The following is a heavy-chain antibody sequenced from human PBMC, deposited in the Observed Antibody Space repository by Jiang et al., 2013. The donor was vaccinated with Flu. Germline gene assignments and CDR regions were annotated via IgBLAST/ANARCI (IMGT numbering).Heavy chain of an antibody. CDR3: ATPLITMIVGLDYYYGMDV. V-gene: IGHV1-24*01. CDR1: GYTLTELS. J-gene: IGHJ6*02. Sequence: SGAEVKKPGASVKVSCKVSGYTLTELSMHWVRQAPGKGLEWMGGFDPEDGETIYAQKFQGRVTMTEDTSTDTAYMELSSLRSEDTAVYYCATPLITMIVGLDYYYGMDVWGQGTTVTVSS. D-gene: IGHD3-22*01. CDR2: FDPEDGET.